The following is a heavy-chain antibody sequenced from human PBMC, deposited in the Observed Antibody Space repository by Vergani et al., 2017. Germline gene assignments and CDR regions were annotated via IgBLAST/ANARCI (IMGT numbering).Heavy chain of an antibody. CDR2: IWYDGSNK. Sequence: QVQLVESGGGVVQPGRSLRLSCAASGFTFSSYGMHWVRQAPGKGLEWVAVIWYDGSNKYYVDSVKGRFTISRDNSKNTLYLQMNSLRAEDTAVYYCARDRILGRXFDYWGQGTLVTVSS. V-gene: IGHV3-33*01. CDR1: GFTFSSYG. CDR3: ARDRILGRXFDY. D-gene: IGHD2/OR15-2a*01. J-gene: IGHJ4*02.